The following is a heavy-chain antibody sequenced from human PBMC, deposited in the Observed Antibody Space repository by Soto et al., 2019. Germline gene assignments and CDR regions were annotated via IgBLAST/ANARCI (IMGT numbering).Heavy chain of an antibody. CDR2: ISGSGGST. D-gene: IGHD1-26*01. CDR3: ATRSEYSGSYYYFDY. Sequence: SGGSLRLSCAASGFTFSSYAMSWVRQAPGRGLEWVSAISGSGGSTYYADSVKGRFTISRDNSKNTLYLQMNSLRAEDTAVYYCATRSEYSGSYYYFDYWGQGTLVTVSS. J-gene: IGHJ4*02. V-gene: IGHV3-23*01. CDR1: GFTFSSYA.